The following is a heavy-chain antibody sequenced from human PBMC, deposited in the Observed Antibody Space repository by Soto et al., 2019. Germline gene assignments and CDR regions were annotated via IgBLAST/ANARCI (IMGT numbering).Heavy chain of an antibody. CDR2: ISPSGDAT. CDR3: ARDWRYSSGLDY. V-gene: IGHV1-46*02. D-gene: IGHD6-19*01. CDR1: GFTFNTYF. J-gene: IGHJ4*02. Sequence: QVHLVQSGAEVKKPGASVKVSCKASGFTFNTYFMHWLRQAPGQGLEWMGIISPSGDATSSAKKFKGRLTVTKDTSTTTVFMELSSLTSDDTAVYFCARDWRYSSGLDYWGQGTLVTVSS.